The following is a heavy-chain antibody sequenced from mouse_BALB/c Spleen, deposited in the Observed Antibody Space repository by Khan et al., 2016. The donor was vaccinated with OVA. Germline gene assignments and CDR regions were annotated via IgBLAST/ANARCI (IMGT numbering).Heavy chain of an antibody. J-gene: IGHJ4*01. CDR2: IWSDGIT. CDR1: GFSLTTYG. Sequence: QVQLKESGPGLVAPSQSLSITCTVSGFSLTTYGVHWVRQPPGKGLEWLVVIWSDGITTYNSALKSRLSISKDNSKSQVSLKMNSLQTDDTAMYYVARGGFYAMDYWGQGTSGTVSS. CDR3: ARGGFYAMDY. V-gene: IGHV2-6*02.